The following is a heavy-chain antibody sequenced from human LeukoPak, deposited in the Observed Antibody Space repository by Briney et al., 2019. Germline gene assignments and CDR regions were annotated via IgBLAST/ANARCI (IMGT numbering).Heavy chain of an antibody. CDR2: ISSSSHVI. CDR3: ARTGRNNYFDS. J-gene: IGHJ5*01. CDR1: GFTFSDSY. V-gene: IGHV3-11*01. Sequence: GGSLRLSCAVSGFTFSDSYMSWIRQAPGKGLDRLACISSSSHVIYYADSVKGRFTISRDNAKNSLYLQLNSLRAEDTAVYYCARTGRNNYFDSWGQGTLVTVSS.